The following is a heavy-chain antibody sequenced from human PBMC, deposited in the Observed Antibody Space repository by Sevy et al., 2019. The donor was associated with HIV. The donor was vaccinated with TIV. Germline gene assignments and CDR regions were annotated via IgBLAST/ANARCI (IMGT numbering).Heavy chain of an antibody. J-gene: IGHJ6*02. Sequence: GGSLRLSCAASRFTFSSYGMHWVRQAPGKGLEWVAVISYDGSNKYYADSVKGRFTISRDNSKNTLYLQMISLRGEDTAVDYCAKGSTDVLMVYVPYGMDVWGQGTTVTVSS. V-gene: IGHV3-30*18. CDR1: RFTFSSYG. D-gene: IGHD2-8*01. CDR2: ISYDGSNK. CDR3: AKGSTDVLMVYVPYGMDV.